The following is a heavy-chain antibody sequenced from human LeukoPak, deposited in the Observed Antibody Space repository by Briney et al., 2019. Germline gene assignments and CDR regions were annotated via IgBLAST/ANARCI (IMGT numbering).Heavy chain of an antibody. D-gene: IGHD6-19*01. V-gene: IGHV4-4*07. CDR1: GYSISSGYY. Sequence: KPSETLSLTCAVSGYSISSGYYWSWIRQPAGKGLEWIGRIYTSGSTNYNPSLKSRVTMSVDTSKNQFSLKLSSVTAADTAVYYCARWVIAVAGDYFDYWGQGTLVTVSS. J-gene: IGHJ4*02. CDR2: IYTSGST. CDR3: ARWVIAVAGDYFDY.